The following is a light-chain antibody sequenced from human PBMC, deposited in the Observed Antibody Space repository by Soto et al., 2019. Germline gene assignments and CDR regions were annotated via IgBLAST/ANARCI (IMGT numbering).Light chain of an antibody. CDR1: QSIRIN. J-gene: IGKJ5*01. V-gene: IGKV3-15*01. Sequence: EIVMTQSPATLSVSPGERATLSCRASQSIRINVGWYQQRPGQAPRLLIYGASTRATGIAARFSCSGSGTEFNLTISSSDSEDSAVYDYQQYNCCRQLTFGQGTRLEIK. CDR2: GAS. CDR3: QQYNCCRQLT.